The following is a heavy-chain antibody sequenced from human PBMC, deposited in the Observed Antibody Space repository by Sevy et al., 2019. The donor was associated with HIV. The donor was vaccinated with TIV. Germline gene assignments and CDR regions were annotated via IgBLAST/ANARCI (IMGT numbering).Heavy chain of an antibody. Sequence: GGSLRLSCGASGFIFSNAWMSWVRQAPGKGLEWVGRIKSKADGGTPDYAAPVKGTFTISRADSINTLYLQMNSLRTDDTAVYYCGYSEYGYYYDYWGQGTLVTVSS. J-gene: IGHJ4*02. CDR1: GFIFSNAW. CDR3: GYSEYGYYYDY. CDR2: IKSKADGGTP. V-gene: IGHV3-15*01. D-gene: IGHD1-26*01.